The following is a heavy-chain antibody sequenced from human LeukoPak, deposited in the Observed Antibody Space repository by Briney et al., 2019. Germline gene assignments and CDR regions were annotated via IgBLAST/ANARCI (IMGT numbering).Heavy chain of an antibody. V-gene: IGHV3-23*01. CDR1: GFTFSSYA. D-gene: IGHD3-22*01. Sequence: GGSLRLSCAASGFTFSSYAMSWVRQAPGKGLEWVSAISGSGGSTYYADSVKGRFTISRDNSKNTLYLQMNSLRAEDTAVYYCAKDLDNIVPAEWLLLSIADKNGDYWGQGTLVTVSS. CDR2: ISGSGGST. J-gene: IGHJ4*02. CDR3: AKDLDNIVPAEWLLLSIADKNGDY.